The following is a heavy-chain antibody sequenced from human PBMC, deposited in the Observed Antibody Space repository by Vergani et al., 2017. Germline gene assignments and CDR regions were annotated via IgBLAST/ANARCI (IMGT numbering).Heavy chain of an antibody. CDR2: ISNDGSKK. J-gene: IGHJ6*03. CDR3: AKAGSVTSGSLQYNFYMDV. Sequence: QVQLVESGGGVVQPGKSLRLSCAASGFSFSSHAIHWVRQAPGKGLEWVAVISNDGSKKYYADSVKGRFTISRDNSKNTLDLQMNSLRTQDTAVYYCAKAGSVTSGSLQYNFYMDVWGKGP. V-gene: IGHV3-30*18. D-gene: IGHD3-10*01. CDR1: GFSFSSHA.